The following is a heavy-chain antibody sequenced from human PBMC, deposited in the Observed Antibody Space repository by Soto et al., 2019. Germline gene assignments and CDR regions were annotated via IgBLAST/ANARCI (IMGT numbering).Heavy chain of an antibody. D-gene: IGHD2-15*01. V-gene: IGHV4-59*08. Sequence: QVQLQESGPGLVKPSETLSLTCTVSGGSFSRYYWSWIRQPPGQGLEWIGYIYYSGSTNYNPSLKSRVTISVDTSMNHFSLRLSSVTAADTAVYYCARHVVNCSGGSWSHDAFDIWGQGTMFTFSS. CDR3: ARHVVNCSGGSWSHDAFDI. CDR2: IYYSGST. CDR1: GGSFSRYY. J-gene: IGHJ3*02.